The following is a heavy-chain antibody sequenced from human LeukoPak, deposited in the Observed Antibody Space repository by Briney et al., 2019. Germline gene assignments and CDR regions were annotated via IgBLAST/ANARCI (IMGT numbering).Heavy chain of an antibody. CDR1: GFTVSSDY. D-gene: IGHD2/OR15-2a*01. CDR3: ARGGCNSTVCHYGMDV. V-gene: IGHV3-66*02. J-gene: IGHJ6*01. Sequence: GGSLRLSCAASGFTVSSDYMNWVRQAPGKGLEWVSVIYSAGSTNYADSVKGRFTISRDNSKKMLYLQMNSLRAEDTAVYYCARGGCNSTVCHYGMDVWGQGTTVTVSS. CDR2: IYSAGST.